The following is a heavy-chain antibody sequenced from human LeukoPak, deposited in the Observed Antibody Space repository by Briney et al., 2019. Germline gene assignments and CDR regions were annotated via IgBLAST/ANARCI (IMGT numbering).Heavy chain of an antibody. CDR2: IYYSGST. Sequence: KPSETLSLTCTVSGGPISSYYWSWIRQPPGKGLEWIGYIYYSGSTNYNPSLKSRVTISVDTSKNQFSLKLSSVTAADTAVYYCARKNKNWFDPWGQGTLVTVSS. V-gene: IGHV4-59*01. J-gene: IGHJ5*02. CDR1: GGPISSYY. CDR3: ARKNKNWFDP. D-gene: IGHD1/OR15-1a*01.